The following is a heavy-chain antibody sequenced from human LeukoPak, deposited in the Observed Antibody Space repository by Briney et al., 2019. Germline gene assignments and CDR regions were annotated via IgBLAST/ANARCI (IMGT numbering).Heavy chain of an antibody. CDR3: ARGGDYDILTGYYIMPARFDP. Sequence: PSEPLSLTCTVSGGSISSSSYYWGWIRQPPGKGLEWIGSIYYSGSTYYNPSLKSRVTISVDTSKNQFSLKLSSVTAADTAVYYCARGGDYDILTGYYIMPARFDPWGQGTLVTVSS. V-gene: IGHV4-39*07. CDR2: IYYSGST. J-gene: IGHJ5*02. D-gene: IGHD3-9*01. CDR1: GGSISSSSYY.